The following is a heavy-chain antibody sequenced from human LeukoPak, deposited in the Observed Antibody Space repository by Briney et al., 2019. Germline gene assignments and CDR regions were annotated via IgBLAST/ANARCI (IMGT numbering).Heavy chain of an antibody. Sequence: LGESLKISCKGSGYSFTNYWIGWVRQMPGKGVEWMGIIYPGDSDTRYSPSFQGQVTISADKSISTAYLQRSRSKDSAIDMCSSARGPGGGTASAYWGQGTLVTDSS. V-gene: IGHV5-51*01. D-gene: IGHD2-21*02. J-gene: IGHJ4*02. CDR2: IYPGDSDT. CDR1: GYSFTNYW. CDR3: ARGPGGGTASAY.